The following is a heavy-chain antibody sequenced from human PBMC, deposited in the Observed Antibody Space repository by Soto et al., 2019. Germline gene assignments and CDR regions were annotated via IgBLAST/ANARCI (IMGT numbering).Heavy chain of an antibody. V-gene: IGHV1-69*01. Sequence: QVQLVQSGAEVKKPGSSVKVSCKASGGTFSSYSINWVRQAPGQGIEWMGEINPIFGTANYAQKFQGRVTITADESTSTAYMELSSLRSEDTAVYYCAREGGRHSGGIDYWGQGTLVTVSS. D-gene: IGHD1-26*01. CDR3: AREGGRHSGGIDY. CDR1: GGTFSSYS. CDR2: INPIFGTA. J-gene: IGHJ4*02.